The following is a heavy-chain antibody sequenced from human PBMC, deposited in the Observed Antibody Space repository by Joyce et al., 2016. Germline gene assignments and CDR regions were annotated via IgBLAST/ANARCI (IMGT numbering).Heavy chain of an antibody. V-gene: IGHV3-15*01. CDR3: GGWRI. Sequence: EVQLVESGGGLVEPGGSLRLSCAASGFPFSNAGMTGIRQDPGKGLGWVGFIKSKANGETTGYGAPVKGRFTISRDDSKSIVYLQMNSLKSDDTAVYYCGGWRIWGQGTLVTVSS. CDR1: GFPFSNAG. D-gene: IGHD3-16*01. CDR2: IKSKANGETT. J-gene: IGHJ4*02.